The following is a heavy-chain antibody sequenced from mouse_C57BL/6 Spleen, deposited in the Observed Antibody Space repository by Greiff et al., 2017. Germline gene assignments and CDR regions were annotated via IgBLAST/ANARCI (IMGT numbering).Heavy chain of an antibody. D-gene: IGHD3-2*02. CDR2: IYPGDGDT. CDR3: ARHSSGYYFDY. CDR1: GYAFSSSW. J-gene: IGHJ2*01. Sequence: QVQLQQSGPELVKPGASVKISCKASGYAFSSSWMNWVKQRPGKGLEWIGRIYPGDGDTNYNGKFKGKATLTADKSSSTAYMQLSSLTSEDSAVYFCARHSSGYYFDYWGQGTTLTVSS. V-gene: IGHV1-82*01.